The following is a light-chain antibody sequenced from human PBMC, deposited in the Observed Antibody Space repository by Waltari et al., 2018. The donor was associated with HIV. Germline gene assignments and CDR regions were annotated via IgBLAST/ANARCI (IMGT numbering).Light chain of an antibody. V-gene: IGLV2-11*01. Sequence: QSALTQPRSVSGSPGQSVTISCTGTSSDVGGYNYVSWYQQHPGKAHKLMIYDGSKRPSGVPDRFSGSKSGNTASLSISGLQAEDEADYYCCSYAGSYPWVFGGGTKRTVL. CDR3: CSYAGSYPWV. CDR2: DGS. CDR1: SSDVGGYNY. J-gene: IGLJ3*02.